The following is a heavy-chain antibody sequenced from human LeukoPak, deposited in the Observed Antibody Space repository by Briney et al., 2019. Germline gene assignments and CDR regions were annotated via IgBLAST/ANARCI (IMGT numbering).Heavy chain of an antibody. D-gene: IGHD3-10*01. CDR2: IYSGGST. CDR3: AILEGFGELSSSTYCHYGMDV. J-gene: IGHJ6*04. V-gene: IGHV3-53*01. CDR1: GFTVSSNY. Sequence: PGGSLRLSCAASGFTVSSNYMSWVRQAPGKGLEWVSVIYSGGSTYYADSVKGRFTISRDNSKNTLYLQMNSLRAEDTAVYYCAILEGFGELSSSTYCHYGMDVWGKGTTVTVSS.